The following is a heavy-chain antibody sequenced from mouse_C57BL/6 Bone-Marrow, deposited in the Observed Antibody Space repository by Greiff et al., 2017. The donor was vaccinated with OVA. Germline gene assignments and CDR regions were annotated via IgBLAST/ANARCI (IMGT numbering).Heavy chain of an antibody. J-gene: IGHJ3*01. CDR3: ARAHYYGSSWFAY. CDR1: GYSITSGYY. Sequence: EVQLVESGPGLVKPSQSLSLTCSVTGYSITSGYYWNWIRQFPGNKLEWMGYISYDGSNNYNPSLKNRISITRDTSKNQFFLKLNSVTTEDTATYYCARAHYYGSSWFAYWGQGTLVTVSA. D-gene: IGHD1-1*01. V-gene: IGHV3-6*01. CDR2: ISYDGSN.